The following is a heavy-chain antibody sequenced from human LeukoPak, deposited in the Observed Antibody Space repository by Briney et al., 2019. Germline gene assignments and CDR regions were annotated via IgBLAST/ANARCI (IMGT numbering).Heavy chain of an antibody. J-gene: IGHJ4*02. V-gene: IGHV1-24*01. CDR3: ATSGIVGATSEYFDY. CDR1: GYTLTELS. Sequence: ASVKVSCKVSGYTLTELSMHWLRQAPGKGLEWMGGFDPEDGETIYAQKFQGRVTMTEDTSTDTAYMELSSLRSEDTAVYYCATSGIVGATSEYFDYWGQGTLVTVSS. CDR2: FDPEDGET. D-gene: IGHD1-26*01.